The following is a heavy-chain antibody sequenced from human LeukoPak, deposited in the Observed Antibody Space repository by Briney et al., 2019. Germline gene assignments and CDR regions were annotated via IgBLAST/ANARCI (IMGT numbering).Heavy chain of an antibody. CDR2: ISYDANDK. Sequence: GGSLRLSCAASGFAFSTYAMHWVRQAPGKGLEWVAIISYDANDKYYGDSVKGRFAISRDNSRNTLYLQMNSLRPEDAGVYYCAQDLSAGTVNPFFDSWGQGALVSVSS. J-gene: IGHJ4*02. V-gene: IGHV3-30*09. CDR1: GFAFSTYA. CDR3: AQDLSAGTVNPFFDS. D-gene: IGHD4-17*01.